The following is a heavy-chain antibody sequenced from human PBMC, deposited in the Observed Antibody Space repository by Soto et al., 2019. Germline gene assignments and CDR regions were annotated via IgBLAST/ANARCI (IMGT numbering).Heavy chain of an antibody. CDR2: ISYDGSNK. V-gene: IGHV3-30-3*01. D-gene: IGHD3-16*01. CDR3: AREDYAKGGAFDI. Sequence: QVQLVESGGGVVQPGRSLRLSCAASGFTFSSYAMHWVRQATGKGLEWVAVISYDGSNKYYADSVKGRFTISRDNSKNTLYLQMNSLRAEDTAVYYCAREDYAKGGAFDIWGQGTMVTVSS. J-gene: IGHJ3*02. CDR1: GFTFSSYA.